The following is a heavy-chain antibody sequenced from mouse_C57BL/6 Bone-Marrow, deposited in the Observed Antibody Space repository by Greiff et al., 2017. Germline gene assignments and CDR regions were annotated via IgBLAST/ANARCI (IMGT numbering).Heavy chain of an antibody. CDR3: ASGDGYYGYFDV. D-gene: IGHD2-3*01. CDR2: INPNNGGT. Sequence: EVQLQQSGPELVKPGASVKISCKASGYTFTDYYMNWVKQSHGKSLEWIGDINPNNGGTSHNQKFKGKATLTVDKSSSTAYMELRSLTSEDSAVYYCASGDGYYGYFDVWGTGTTVTVSS. CDR1: GYTFTDYY. J-gene: IGHJ1*03. V-gene: IGHV1-26*01.